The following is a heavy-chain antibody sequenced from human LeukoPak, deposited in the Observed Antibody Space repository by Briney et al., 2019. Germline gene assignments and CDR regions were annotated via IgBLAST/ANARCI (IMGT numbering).Heavy chain of an antibody. V-gene: IGHV4-34*01. J-gene: IGHJ3*02. CDR2: INHSGST. CDR3: ARKSAGAFDI. CDR1: GGSFSGYY. Sequence: SETLSLTCAVYGGSFSGYYWSWIRQPPGKGLEWIGEINHSGSTNYNPSLKSRVTISVDTSKNQFSLQLNSVTPEDTAVYYCARKSAGAFDIWGQGTMVTVSS.